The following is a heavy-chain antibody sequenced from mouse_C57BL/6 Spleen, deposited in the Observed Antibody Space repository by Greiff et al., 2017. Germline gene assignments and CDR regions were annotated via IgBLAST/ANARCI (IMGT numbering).Heavy chain of an antibody. D-gene: IGHD2-5*01. V-gene: IGHV1-26*01. CDR1: GYTFTDYY. J-gene: IGHJ4*01. CDR2: INPNNGGT. CDR3: AREGVYSNYSYAMDY. Sequence: EVQLQQSGPELVKPGASVKISCKASGYTFTDYYMNWVKQSHGKSLEWIGDINPNNGGTSYNQKFKGKATLTVDKYSSTAYMELRSLTSEDSAVYDCAREGVYSNYSYAMDYWGQGTSVTVSS.